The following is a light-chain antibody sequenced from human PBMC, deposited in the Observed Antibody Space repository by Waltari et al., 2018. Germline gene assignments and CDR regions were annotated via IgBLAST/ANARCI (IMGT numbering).Light chain of an antibody. CDR3: GTWDTSLTVWV. CDR2: NND. J-gene: IGLJ3*02. Sequence: QSVLTQPPSVSAAPGQTVTISCSGSSSNIGSNSASWYYHLPGTAPKLLIYNNDNRPSGIPDLFSGSKSGTSASLGITGLQTGDEADYYCGTWDTSLTVWVLGGGTKVIVL. V-gene: IGLV1-51*01. CDR1: SSNIGSNS.